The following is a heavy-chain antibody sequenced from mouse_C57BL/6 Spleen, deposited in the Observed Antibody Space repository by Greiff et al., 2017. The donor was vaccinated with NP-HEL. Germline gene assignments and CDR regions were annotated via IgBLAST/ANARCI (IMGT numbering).Heavy chain of an antibody. Sequence: VQLQQSGAELVRPGASVKLSCTASGFNIKDDYMHWVKQRPEQGLEWIGWIDPENGDTEYASKFQGKATITADTSSNTAYLQLSSLTSEDTAVYYCTRAYYLHYWGQGTTLTVSS. J-gene: IGHJ2*01. D-gene: IGHD3-1*01. CDR3: TRAYYLHY. V-gene: IGHV14-4*01. CDR2: IDPENGDT. CDR1: GFNIKDDY.